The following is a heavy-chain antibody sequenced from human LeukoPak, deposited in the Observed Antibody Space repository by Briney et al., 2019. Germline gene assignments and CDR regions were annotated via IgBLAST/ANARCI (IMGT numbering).Heavy chain of an antibody. CDR3: ARGLHYYYYYMDV. Sequence: PSETLSLTCAVYGGSFSGYYWSWIRQPPGKGLEWNGEINHSGSTNYNPSLKSRVTISVDTSKNQFSLKLSSVTAADTAVYYCARGLHYYYYYMDVWGKGTTVTVSS. CDR1: GGSFSGYY. J-gene: IGHJ6*03. D-gene: IGHD2-15*01. CDR2: INHSGST. V-gene: IGHV4-34*01.